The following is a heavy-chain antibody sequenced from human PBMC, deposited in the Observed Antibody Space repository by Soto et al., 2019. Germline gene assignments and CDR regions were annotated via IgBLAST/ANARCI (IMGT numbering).Heavy chain of an antibody. Sequence: SETLSLTCTVSGGSISSSSYYWGWIRQPPGKGLEWIGSIYYSGSTYYNPSLKSRVTISVDTSKNQFSLKLSSVTAADTAVYYGAREGRGALAFDIWGQGTMVTVSS. CDR1: GGSISSSSYY. CDR3: AREGRGALAFDI. CDR2: IYYSGST. J-gene: IGHJ3*02. D-gene: IGHD1-26*01. V-gene: IGHV4-39*02.